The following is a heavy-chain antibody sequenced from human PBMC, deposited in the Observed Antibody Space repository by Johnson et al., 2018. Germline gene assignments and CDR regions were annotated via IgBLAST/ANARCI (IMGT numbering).Heavy chain of an antibody. CDR1: GYTFTNHD. D-gene: IGHD3-22*01. J-gene: IGHJ3*01. Sequence: QVQLVESGAEVKKPGASVKVSCKTSGYTFTNHDINLVRLATGQGLEWMGWMNPGSGNTRYEQNFQGRVTMTRDTSINTAYMDLSSLISEDTAVYYCARGGGYYDSSGYHRGPFDAWGQGTMVTVSS. CDR2: MNPGSGNT. V-gene: IGHV1-8*01. CDR3: ARGGGYYDSSGYHRGPFDA.